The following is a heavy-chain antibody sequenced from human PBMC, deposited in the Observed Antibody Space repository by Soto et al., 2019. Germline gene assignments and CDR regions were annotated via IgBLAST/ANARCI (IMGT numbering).Heavy chain of an antibody. CDR1: GFSLSTSGVG. J-gene: IGHJ3*01. CDR2: IYWSGYE. V-gene: IGHV2-5*01. CDR3: ARGLAHLPVFAFDL. Sequence: QGTLKESGPTLVNPTQTLTLTCSFSGFSLSTSGVGVGWIRQSPGKALEWLALIYWSGYEHYRPSLKSRLSIIKDTSKNHVVLIMTDMDPVDTATYYCARGLAHLPVFAFDLWGQGTMVTVSS. D-gene: IGHD3-3*02.